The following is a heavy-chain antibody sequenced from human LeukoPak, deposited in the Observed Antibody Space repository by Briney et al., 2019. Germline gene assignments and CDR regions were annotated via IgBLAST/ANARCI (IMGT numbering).Heavy chain of an antibody. Sequence: PGGSLRLSCAASGFTFSSYGMHWVRQAPGKGLEWVAVIWYGGSNKYYADSVKGRFTISRDNSENTLYLQMNTLRVEDTAFYYCARNPQVNDFGDYADYWYFDLWGRGTLVTVSS. J-gene: IGHJ2*01. CDR1: GFTFSSYG. V-gene: IGHV3-33*08. D-gene: IGHD4-17*01. CDR3: ARNPQVNDFGDYADYWYFDL. CDR2: IWYGGSNK.